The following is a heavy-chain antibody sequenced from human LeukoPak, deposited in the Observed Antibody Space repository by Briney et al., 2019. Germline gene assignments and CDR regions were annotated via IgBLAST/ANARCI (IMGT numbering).Heavy chain of an antibody. CDR2: VDWSGGRT. CDR3: VRSRSSYFDY. J-gene: IGHJ4*02. CDR1: GFTFDDYG. D-gene: IGHD1-26*01. V-gene: IGHV3-20*04. Sequence: GGSLRLSCAASGFTFDDYGMSWVRQDPGRRLEWVSTVDWSGGRTSYADSVKGRFTISRDNAKNSLYLQMNSLRAEDTALYFCVRSRSSYFDYWGQGTLVTVPS.